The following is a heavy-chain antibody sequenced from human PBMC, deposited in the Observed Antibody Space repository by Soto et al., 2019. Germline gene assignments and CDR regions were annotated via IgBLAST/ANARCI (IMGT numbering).Heavy chain of an antibody. Sequence: ASVKVSCKASGYTFTSYAMHWVRQAPGQRLEWMGWINAGNGNTKYSQKFQGRVTITRDTSASTAYMELSSLRSEDTAVYYCARGEYDSSGYMRAPGYWGQGTLVTVSS. CDR2: INAGNGNT. D-gene: IGHD3-22*01. J-gene: IGHJ4*02. CDR1: GYTFTSYA. V-gene: IGHV1-3*01. CDR3: ARGEYDSSGYMRAPGY.